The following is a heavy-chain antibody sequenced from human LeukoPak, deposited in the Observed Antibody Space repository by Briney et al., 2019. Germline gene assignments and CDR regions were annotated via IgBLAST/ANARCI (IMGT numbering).Heavy chain of an antibody. CDR1: GFTFSSYA. D-gene: IGHD4-11*01. CDR3: ARDDYSNPDY. CDR2: ISGSGGST. J-gene: IGHJ4*02. V-gene: IGHV3-23*01. Sequence: PGRSLRLSCAASGFTFSSYAMSWVRQAPGKGLEWVSAISGSGGSTYYADSVKGRFTVSRDNSKNTLYLQMNSLRAEDTAVYYCARDDYSNPDYWGQGTLVTVSS.